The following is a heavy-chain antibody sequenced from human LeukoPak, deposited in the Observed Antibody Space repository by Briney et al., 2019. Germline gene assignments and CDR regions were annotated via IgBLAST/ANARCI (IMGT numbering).Heavy chain of an antibody. J-gene: IGHJ4*02. Sequence: GASVTVSCKASGYTFTGYHMHWVRQAPGQGLEWMGIINPSGGSTSYAQKFQGRVTMTRDTSTSTVYMELSSLRSEDTAVYYCARADLSGFDYWGQGTLVTVSS. D-gene: IGHD3-16*01. CDR3: ARADLSGFDY. CDR1: GYTFTGYH. V-gene: IGHV1-46*01. CDR2: INPSGGST.